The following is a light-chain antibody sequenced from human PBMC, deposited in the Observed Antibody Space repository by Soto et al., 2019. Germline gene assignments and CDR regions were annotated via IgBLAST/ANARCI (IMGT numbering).Light chain of an antibody. CDR3: QQYDTYPWT. CDR2: KAS. CDR1: QTINSW. Sequence: DIQMTQSPSTLSASIGDRVTITCRASQTINSWLAWYQQKPGKAPKLLIHKASTLESGVPSRFSGSESGTEFTLTISSLQPDDVATYYCQQYDTYPWTFGQGTKVEI. J-gene: IGKJ1*01. V-gene: IGKV1-5*03.